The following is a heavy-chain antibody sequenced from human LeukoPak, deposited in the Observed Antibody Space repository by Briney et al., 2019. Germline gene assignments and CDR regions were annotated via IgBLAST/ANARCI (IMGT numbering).Heavy chain of an antibody. D-gene: IGHD2-2*01. Sequence: PSETLSLTCTVSGGSISSYYWSWIRQPAGKGLEWIGRIYTSGSTNYNPSLKSRVTMSVDTSKNQFSLKLSSVTAADTAVYYCARGTLGYCSSTSCYHPIAFDYWGQGTLVTVSS. CDR1: GGSISSYY. V-gene: IGHV4-4*07. CDR3: ARGTLGYCSSTSCYHPIAFDY. J-gene: IGHJ4*02. CDR2: IYTSGST.